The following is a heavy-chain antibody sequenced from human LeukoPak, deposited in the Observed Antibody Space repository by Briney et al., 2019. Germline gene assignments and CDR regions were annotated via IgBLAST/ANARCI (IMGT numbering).Heavy chain of an antibody. Sequence: GGSLRLSCAASGFTFNSYWMHWVRQAPGKGLVWVSRINTDGTTTNYADSVKGRFTISRDNAENTLYLQMSSLRAEDTAVYYCTRDIGVTAWGEWNYWGQGTLVTVSS. V-gene: IGHV3-74*01. D-gene: IGHD2-15*01. CDR1: GFTFNSYW. J-gene: IGHJ4*02. CDR3: TRDIGVTAWGEWNY. CDR2: INTDGTTT.